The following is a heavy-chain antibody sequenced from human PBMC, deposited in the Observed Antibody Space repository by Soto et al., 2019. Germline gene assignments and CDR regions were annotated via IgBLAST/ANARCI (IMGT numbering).Heavy chain of an antibody. D-gene: IGHD5-18*01. CDR2: RIPIFATV. J-gene: IGHJ4*02. Sequence: QVQLVKSGSEVKKPGSSVKVSCKASGGSFSSNPISWVRQAPGQGLEWMAGRIPIFATVHYAQKFQGRVTITADESTSTAYMELTSLTSKDTAVYFCARGGRGYSWATRYYVDYWGQGTLVTVSS. CDR3: ARGGRGYSWATRYYVDY. CDR1: GGSFSSNP. V-gene: IGHV1-69*01.